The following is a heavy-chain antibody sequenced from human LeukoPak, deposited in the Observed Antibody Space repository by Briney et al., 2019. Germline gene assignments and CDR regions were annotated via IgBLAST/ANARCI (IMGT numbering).Heavy chain of an antibody. V-gene: IGHV1-69*06. CDR1: GGTFSSYA. Sequence: SVKVSCKASGGTFSSYAISWVRQAPGQGLEWMGGIIPIFGTANYAQKFQGRVTITADKSTSTAYMELSSLRSEDTAVYYCARTTISGSYSYYYYYMDVWGKGTTVTVSS. D-gene: IGHD1-26*01. CDR2: IIPIFGTA. CDR3: ARTTISGSYSYYYYYMDV. J-gene: IGHJ6*03.